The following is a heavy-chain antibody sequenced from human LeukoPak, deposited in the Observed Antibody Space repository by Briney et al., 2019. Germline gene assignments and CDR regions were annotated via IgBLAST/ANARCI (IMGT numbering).Heavy chain of an antibody. Sequence: GSLRLSXAASGFTFCSYWMSWVRQSPGKGLEWLGEINHSGSTNYNPSLKSRVTISVDTSKNQFSLKLSSVTAADTAVYYCARGRITMVRGVIITERWFDPWGQGTLVTVSS. CDR3: ARGRITMVRGVIITERWFDP. CDR2: INHSGST. CDR1: GFTFCSYW. D-gene: IGHD3-10*01. V-gene: IGHV4-34*01. J-gene: IGHJ5*02.